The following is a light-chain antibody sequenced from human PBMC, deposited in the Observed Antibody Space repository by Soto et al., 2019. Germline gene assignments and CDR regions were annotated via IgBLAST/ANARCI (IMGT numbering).Light chain of an antibody. CDR3: QQRTNGTPTWT. Sequence: EIVLTQSPATLSLSPGERATLSCRASQSVYTYLAWYQQKPGQAPRLLIYDASKRATGIPARFSGSGSGTDVTLTISSLEPEELAVYYCQQRTNGTPTWTCGQGNQVEIK. CDR1: QSVYTY. J-gene: IGKJ1*01. CDR2: DAS. V-gene: IGKV3-11*01.